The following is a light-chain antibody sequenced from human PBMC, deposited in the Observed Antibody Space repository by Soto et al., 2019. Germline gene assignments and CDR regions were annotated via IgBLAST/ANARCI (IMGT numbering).Light chain of an antibody. CDR2: DAS. CDR3: QQRSNWTPL. Sequence: EIVLKQSPATLSLSPGERATLSCRASQSVSSYLAWYQQKPGQAPSLLIYDASNRATGIPARFSVSGSGTDFTLTISRLETEDFAVYDGQQRSNWTPLFRGGTKVDIK. J-gene: IGKJ4*01. V-gene: IGKV3-11*01. CDR1: QSVSSY.